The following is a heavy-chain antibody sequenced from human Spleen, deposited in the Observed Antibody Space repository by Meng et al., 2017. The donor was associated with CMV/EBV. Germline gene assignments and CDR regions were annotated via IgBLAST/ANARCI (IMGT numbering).Heavy chain of an antibody. D-gene: IGHD5-12*01. J-gene: IGHJ3*02. V-gene: IGHV4-61*01. Sequence: SETLSLTCNVSGGSVSSGSYFWSWVRQPPGKGLEYIGYIDYSGITDYNPSLKSRVIISLDTSKNQFSLKLSSVTAADTAVYYCATIAIVGTSHASDIWGQGTMVTVSS. CDR3: ATIAIVGTSHASDI. CDR2: IDYSGIT. CDR1: GGSVSSGSYF.